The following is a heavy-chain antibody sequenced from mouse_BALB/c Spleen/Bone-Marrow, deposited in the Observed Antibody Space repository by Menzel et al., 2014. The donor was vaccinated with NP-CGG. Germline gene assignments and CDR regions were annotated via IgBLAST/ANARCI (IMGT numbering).Heavy chain of an antibody. J-gene: IGHJ4*01. V-gene: IGHV1-15*01. CDR1: GYTFTDYE. D-gene: IGHD4-1*01. CDR2: IDPETGGT. CDR3: TRHWDYAMVY. Sequence: QVQLQQSGAELVRPGASVTLSCKASGYTFTDYEMHWVKQTPVHGLEWIGAIDPETGGTAYNQKFEGKATLTADKSSSTAYMELRSLTSEDSAVYYCTRHWDYAMVYWGQGTSVTVSS.